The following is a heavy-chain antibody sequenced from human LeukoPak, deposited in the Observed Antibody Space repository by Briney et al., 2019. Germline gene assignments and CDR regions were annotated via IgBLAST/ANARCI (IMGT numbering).Heavy chain of an antibody. CDR3: ASKLTAVAGYFDC. CDR1: GGSISSNKW. CDR2: IHHSGST. D-gene: IGHD6-19*01. J-gene: IGHJ4*02. Sequence: SETLSLTCAVSGGSISSNKWWSWVRQPPGKGLEWIGEIHHSGSTNYNPSLKSRVTISVDKSENQFSLKLSSVTAADTAVYYCASKLTAVAGYFDCWGQGTLVTVSS. V-gene: IGHV4-4*02.